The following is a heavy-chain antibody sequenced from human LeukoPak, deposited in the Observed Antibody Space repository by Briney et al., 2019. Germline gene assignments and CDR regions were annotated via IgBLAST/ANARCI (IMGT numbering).Heavy chain of an antibody. CDR3: AREKGVGPPDY. Sequence: SVKVSCKASGGTFSSYAISWVRQAPGQGLEWMGRIIPIFGIANYAQKFQGRVTITADKSTSTAYMELSSLRSEDTPVYYCAREKGVGPPDYWGQGTLVTVSS. D-gene: IGHD3-10*01. CDR1: GGTFSSYA. CDR2: IIPIFGIA. J-gene: IGHJ4*02. V-gene: IGHV1-69*04.